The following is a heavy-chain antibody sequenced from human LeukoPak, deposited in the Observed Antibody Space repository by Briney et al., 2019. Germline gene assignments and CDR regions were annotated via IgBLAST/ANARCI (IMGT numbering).Heavy chain of an antibody. V-gene: IGHV3-7*01. CDR3: ARDGCSSTSCYLPYQYYYMNV. Sequence: GGSLRLSCAASGFTFSSYWMSWVRQAPGKGLEWVANIKQDGSGKYYVDSVKGRFTISRDNAKNSLYLQMNSLRAEDTAVYYCARDGCSSTSCYLPYQYYYMNVWGQGTTVTVSS. J-gene: IGHJ6*03. D-gene: IGHD2-2*01. CDR2: IKQDGSGK. CDR1: GFTFSSYW.